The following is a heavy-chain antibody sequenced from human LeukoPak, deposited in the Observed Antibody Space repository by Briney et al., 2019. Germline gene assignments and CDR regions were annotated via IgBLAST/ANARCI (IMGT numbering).Heavy chain of an antibody. CDR1: GDTFSSYA. D-gene: IGHD6-6*01. CDR3: ARRTNEYSSSSAIRH. CDR2: LLPIFGTA. J-gene: IGHJ4*02. V-gene: IGHV1-69*13. Sequence: GASVKLSCKASGDTFSSYAISWVRQAPGQGLEWMGGLLPIFGTANYAQKFQGRVTITADESTSTAYMELSSLRSEDTAVYYCARRTNEYSSSSAIRHWGQGTLVTVSS.